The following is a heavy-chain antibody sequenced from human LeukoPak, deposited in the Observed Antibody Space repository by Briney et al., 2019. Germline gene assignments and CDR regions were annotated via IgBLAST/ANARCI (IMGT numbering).Heavy chain of an antibody. D-gene: IGHD3-9*01. CDR3: ARGGYFDWLFDY. J-gene: IGHJ4*02. Sequence: KFQGSVTITRDTSASTAYMELSSLRSEDTAVYYCARGGYFDWLFDYWGQGTLVTVSS. V-gene: IGHV1-3*01.